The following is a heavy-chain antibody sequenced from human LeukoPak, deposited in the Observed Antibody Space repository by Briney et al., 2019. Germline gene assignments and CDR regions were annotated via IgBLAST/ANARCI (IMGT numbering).Heavy chain of an antibody. CDR2: ISGSGGTT. CDR1: GFTFSSYA. V-gene: IGHV3-23*01. D-gene: IGHD6-13*01. Sequence: GGSLRLSCAASGFTFSSYAMSWVRQAPGKGLEWVSLISGSGGTTYYADSVKGRFTISRDNSKNTLFLQMYSLRAEDTAAYYCAKPREYSSTWFGVDHWGQGSLVTVSS. CDR3: AKPREYSSTWFGVDH. J-gene: IGHJ4*02.